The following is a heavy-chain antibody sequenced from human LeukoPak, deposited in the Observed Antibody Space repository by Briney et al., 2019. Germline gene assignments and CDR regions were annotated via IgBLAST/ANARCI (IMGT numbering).Heavy chain of an antibody. CDR1: GFTVSDNH. D-gene: IGHD3-10*01. V-gene: IGHV3-53*01. J-gene: IGHJ4*02. Sequence: PGGSLRLSCVASGFTVSDNHVSWVRQAPGKGLEWVSLIDNVGGTYYADSVKGRFTISRDNSKNTLYLQMNSLRAEDTAVYYCAKEVDGGYGSGSLPFDYWGQGTLVTVSS. CDR3: AKEVDGGYGSGSLPFDY. CDR2: IDNVGGT.